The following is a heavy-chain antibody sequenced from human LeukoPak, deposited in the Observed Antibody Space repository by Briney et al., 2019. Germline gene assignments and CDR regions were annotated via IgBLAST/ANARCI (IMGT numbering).Heavy chain of an antibody. CDR2: VNPASGGT. Sequence: LGASVKVSCKASGYTFVAYYMHWVRQAPGQGLEWMGWVNPASGGTNYAQKFQGRVTMTRDTSISTAYMELTELTSDDTAVYYCAGQKDPRPIDYWGQGTLVTVSS. J-gene: IGHJ4*02. CDR3: AGQKDPRPIDY. CDR1: GYTFVAYY. V-gene: IGHV1-2*03.